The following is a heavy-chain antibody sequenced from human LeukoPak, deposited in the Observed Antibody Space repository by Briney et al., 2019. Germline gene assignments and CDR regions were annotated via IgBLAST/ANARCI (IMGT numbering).Heavy chain of an antibody. CDR1: GYTFTGYY. J-gene: IGHJ6*03. D-gene: IGHD3-3*01. CDR2: INPNSGGT. V-gene: IGHV1-2*06. Sequence: ASVKVSCKASGYTFTGYYMHWLRQAPVQGLEWMGRINPNSGGTNYAQKFQGRVTMTRDTSISTAYMELSRLRSDDTAVYYCARDGQITIFGVVPSYYMDVWGKGTTVTVSS. CDR3: ARDGQITIFGVVPSYYMDV.